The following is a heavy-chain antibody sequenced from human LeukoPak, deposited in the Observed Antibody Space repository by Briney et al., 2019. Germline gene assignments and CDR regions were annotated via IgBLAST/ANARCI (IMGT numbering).Heavy chain of an antibody. CDR1: GGTFSSYA. CDR3: ARGNTFTLYYYYGMDV. J-gene: IGHJ6*02. Sequence: SVKVSCKASGGTFSSYAISWVRQAPGQGLEWMGGIIPIFGTANYAQKFQGRVTITADESTSTAYMELSSLRSEDTAVYYCARGNTFTLYYYYGMDVWGQGTMVTVSS. D-gene: IGHD3-16*01. V-gene: IGHV1-69*13. CDR2: IIPIFGTA.